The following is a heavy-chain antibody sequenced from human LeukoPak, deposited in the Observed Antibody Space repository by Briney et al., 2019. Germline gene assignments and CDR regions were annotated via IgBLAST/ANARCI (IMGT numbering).Heavy chain of an antibody. CDR2: IWYDGSNK. V-gene: IGHV3-33*01. CDR3: ARDPGVRWLVGFDY. D-gene: IGHD6-19*01. Sequence: GGSLRLSCAASGFTFNSYGMHWVRQAPGKGLESVAVIWYDGSNKYYADSVKGRFTISRDNSENTLYLQMDSLRAEDTAVYYCARDPGVRWLVGFDYWGQGTLVTVSS. J-gene: IGHJ4*02. CDR1: GFTFNSYG.